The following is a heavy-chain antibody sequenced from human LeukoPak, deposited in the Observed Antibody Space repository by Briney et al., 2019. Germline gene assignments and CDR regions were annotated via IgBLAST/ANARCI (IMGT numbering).Heavy chain of an antibody. D-gene: IGHD4-23*01. CDR3: ASLPDYGGNSDGY. CDR1: GGSISSSSYY. Sequence: PSETLSLTCTVSGGSISSSSYYWGWIRQPPGKGLEWIGSIYYSGSTYYNPSLKGRVTISVDTSKNQFSLKLSSVTAADTAVYYCASLPDYGGNSDGYWGQGTLVTVSS. V-gene: IGHV4-39*01. CDR2: IYYSGST. J-gene: IGHJ4*02.